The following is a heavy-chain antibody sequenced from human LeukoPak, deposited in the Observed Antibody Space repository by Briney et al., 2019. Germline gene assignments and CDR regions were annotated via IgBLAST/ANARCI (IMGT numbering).Heavy chain of an antibody. CDR2: ISAHKGDT. CDR1: GYTFTTYG. CDR3: ARNSHGYSSGWLQFNFDY. J-gene: IGHJ4*02. V-gene: IGHV1-18*01. Sequence: ASVKVSCKTSGYTFTTYGISWLRQAPGQGLEWMGWISAHKGDTEYAQKFQGRVTMTRDTSTSTAYMELRSLRSDDTAVYYCARNSHGYSSGWLQFNFDYWGQGTLVTVSS. D-gene: IGHD6-19*01.